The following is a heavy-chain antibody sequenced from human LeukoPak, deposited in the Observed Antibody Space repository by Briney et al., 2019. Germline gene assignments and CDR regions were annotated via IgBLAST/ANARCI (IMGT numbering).Heavy chain of an antibody. Sequence: GGSLRLSCAASGFIFSDYYMSWIRQAPGKGLEWLSYMSIDGSSRYYADSVKGRFTISRDNAKNSLYLQMNSLRVEDTAVYYCARGAMKTNYYHDYFDYWGQGTLVTVSS. J-gene: IGHJ4*02. V-gene: IGHV3-11*04. CDR2: MSIDGSSR. CDR3: ARGAMKTNYYHDYFDY. CDR1: GFIFSDYY. D-gene: IGHD1-26*01.